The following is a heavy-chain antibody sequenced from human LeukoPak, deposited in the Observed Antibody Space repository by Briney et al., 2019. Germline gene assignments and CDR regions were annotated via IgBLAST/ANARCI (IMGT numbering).Heavy chain of an antibody. Sequence: GGSLRLSCAASGFTLSSYGMHWVRQAPGKGLEWVAAIWYDGSNKYYADSVKGRFTISRDNSKNTPYLQMNSLRAEDTAVYYCAKGSDGTRFVDYWGQGTLVTVSS. CDR2: IWYDGSNK. CDR1: GFTLSSYG. J-gene: IGHJ4*02. CDR3: AKGSDGTRFVDY. D-gene: IGHD3-10*01. V-gene: IGHV3-33*06.